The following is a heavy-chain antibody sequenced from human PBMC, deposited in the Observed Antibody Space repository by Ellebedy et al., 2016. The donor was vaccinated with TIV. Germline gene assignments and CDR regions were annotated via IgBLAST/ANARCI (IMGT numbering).Heavy chain of an antibody. CDR3: AKGATILGSIVGS. J-gene: IGHJ4*02. D-gene: IGHD5-24*01. CDR2: VSSDANIK. V-gene: IGHV3-30*18. Sequence: LSLTCAASGFSFSTYVMHWVRQAPGKGLEWLALVSSDANIKHYADSVKGRFTISRDNSKNTLIVDMNSLRPEDTAVYYCAKGATILGSIVGSWGQGTLVSVSS. CDR1: GFSFSTYV.